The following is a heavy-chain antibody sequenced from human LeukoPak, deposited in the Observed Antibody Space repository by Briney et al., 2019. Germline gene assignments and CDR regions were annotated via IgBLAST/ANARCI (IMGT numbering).Heavy chain of an antibody. CDR2: ISAYNGNT. J-gene: IGHJ4*02. Sequence: ASVKVSCKAYGYTFTSYGISWVRQAPGQGLEWMGWISAYNGNTHYAQNLQGRVTMTTDTSTSTAYMELRSLRSDDTAVYYCARAGFGLAPHRGTPFDYWGQGTLVTVSS. D-gene: IGHD3-10*01. CDR1: GYTFTSYG. V-gene: IGHV1-18*01. CDR3: ARAGFGLAPHRGTPFDY.